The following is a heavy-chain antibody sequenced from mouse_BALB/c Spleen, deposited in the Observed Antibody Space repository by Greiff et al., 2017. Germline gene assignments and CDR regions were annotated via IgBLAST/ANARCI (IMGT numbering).Heavy chain of an antibody. Sequence: EVKLQESGGGLVKLGGSLKLSCAASGFTFSSYYMSWVRQTPEKRLELVAAINSNGGSTYYPDTVKGRFTISRDNAKNTLYLQMSSLKSEDTALYYCARHKGHWYFDVWGAGTTVTVSS. CDR3: ARHKGHWYFDV. CDR2: INSNGGST. CDR1: GFTFSSYY. V-gene: IGHV5-6-2*01. J-gene: IGHJ1*01. D-gene: IGHD3-3*01.